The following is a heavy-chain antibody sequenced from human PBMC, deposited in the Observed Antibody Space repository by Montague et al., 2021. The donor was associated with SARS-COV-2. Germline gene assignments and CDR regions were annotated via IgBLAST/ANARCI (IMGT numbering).Heavy chain of an antibody. V-gene: IGHV4-39*01. CDR1: GDSITNTRYF. Sequence: SETLSLTCTVSGDSITNTRYFWGWIRQPPGKALEWIGSIYYNGNTYYNPSLERRAPLSIDTSKNQFSLRLPSVTASDTAVYYCAVELNYFFDYWGQGFLVSVSS. D-gene: IGHD1-7*01. CDR2: IYYNGNT. J-gene: IGHJ4*02. CDR3: AVELNYFFDY.